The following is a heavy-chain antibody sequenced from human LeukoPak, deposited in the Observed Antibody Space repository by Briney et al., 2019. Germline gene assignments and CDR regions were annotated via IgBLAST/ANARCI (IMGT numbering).Heavy chain of an antibody. J-gene: IGHJ6*03. CDR2: INWNGDRI. D-gene: IGHD2-21*01. CDR3: ARAVVINFYYFYMDV. V-gene: IGHV3-20*04. CDR1: GFTFDEYG. Sequence: GGSLRLSCVGSGFTFDEYGMSWVRPAAGKGLEWVCSINWNGDRIAYVDSVRGRFNISRDNAKNSLYLQMNRLRAEDTAFYYCARAVVINFYYFYMDVWGKGTTVTVSS.